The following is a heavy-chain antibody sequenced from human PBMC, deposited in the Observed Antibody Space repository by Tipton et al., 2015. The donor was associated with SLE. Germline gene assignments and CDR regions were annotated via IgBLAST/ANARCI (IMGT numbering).Heavy chain of an antibody. CDR1: GFTFSDYY. J-gene: IGHJ5*02. V-gene: IGHV3-11*04. CDR3: ARGPLFDP. CDR2: ITRSGSTI. Sequence: GSLRLSCAASGFTFSDYYMNWIRQPPGKGLAWISYITRSGSTISYADSVKGRFTISRDNAKNSLYLQMNSLRAEDTAVYYCARGPLFDPWGQGTLVTVSS.